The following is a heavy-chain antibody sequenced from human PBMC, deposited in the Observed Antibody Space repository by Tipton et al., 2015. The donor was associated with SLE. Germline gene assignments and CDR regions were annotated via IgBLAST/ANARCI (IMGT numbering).Heavy chain of an antibody. D-gene: IGHD6-13*01. CDR2: IYTSGST. Sequence: TLSLTCTVSGGSISSSSYYWSWIRQPAGKGLEWIGRIYTSGSTNYNPSLKSRVTMSVDTSKNQFSLKLSSVTAADTAVYYCARDLGGAAAFDYWGQGTLVTVSS. V-gene: IGHV4-61*02. J-gene: IGHJ4*02. CDR3: ARDLGGAAAFDY. CDR1: GGSISSSSYY.